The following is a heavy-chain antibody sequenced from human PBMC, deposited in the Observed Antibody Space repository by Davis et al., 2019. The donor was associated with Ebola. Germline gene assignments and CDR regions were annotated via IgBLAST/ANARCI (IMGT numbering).Heavy chain of an antibody. Sequence: MPSETLSLTCTVSGGSISSYYWSWIRQPPGKGLEWIGYISYTGSTNYNPSLKSRVTISVDTSRNQFSLKLSSVTAADTAVYYCARVNENCSGGSCYSFGMDVWGQGTTVTVSS. CDR3: ARVNENCSGGSCYSFGMDV. V-gene: IGHV4-59*01. CDR1: GGSISSYY. CDR2: ISYTGST. J-gene: IGHJ6*02. D-gene: IGHD2-15*01.